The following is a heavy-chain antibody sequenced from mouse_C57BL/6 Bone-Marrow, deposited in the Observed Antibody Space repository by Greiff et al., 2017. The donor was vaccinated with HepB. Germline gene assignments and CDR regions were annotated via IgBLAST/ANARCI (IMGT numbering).Heavy chain of an antibody. V-gene: IGHV1-15*01. D-gene: IGHD3-1*01. Sequence: QVQLQQSGAELVRPGASVTLSCKASGYTFTDYEMHWVKQTPVHGLEWIGAIDPETGGTAYNQKFKGKAILTADKSSSTAYMELRSLTSEDSAVYYCTRSGSLYAMDYWGQGTSVTVSS. CDR1: GYTFTDYE. J-gene: IGHJ4*01. CDR2: IDPETGGT. CDR3: TRSGSLYAMDY.